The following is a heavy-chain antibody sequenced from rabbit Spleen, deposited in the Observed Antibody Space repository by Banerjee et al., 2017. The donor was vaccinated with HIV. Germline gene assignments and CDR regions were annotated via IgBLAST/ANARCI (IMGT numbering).Heavy chain of an antibody. Sequence: QSLEEAGGGLVKPGASLTLTCKASGFSLNSGYDMCWVRQAPGRGLQWIGCIYPGSGGSTYYASWAKGRFTISKTSSTTVTLQMTSLTAADTATYFCVRGASGSGYYSLWGPGTLVTVS. CDR1: GFSLNSGYD. J-gene: IGHJ4*01. V-gene: IGHV1S40*01. D-gene: IGHD1-1*01. CDR2: IYPGSGGST. CDR3: VRGASGSGYYSL.